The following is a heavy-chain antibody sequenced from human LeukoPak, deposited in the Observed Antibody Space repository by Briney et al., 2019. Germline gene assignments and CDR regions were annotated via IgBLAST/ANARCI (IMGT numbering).Heavy chain of an antibody. CDR1: GFTFDDYA. D-gene: IGHD6-25*01. J-gene: IGHJ4*02. CDR2: ISWDGGST. V-gene: IGHV3-43D*03. Sequence: GGSLRLSCAASGFTFDDYAMHWVRQAPGKGLEWVSLISWDGGSTYYADSVKGRFTISRDNSKNSLYLQMNSLRAEDTALYYCAKDATNAAYFDYWGQGTLVTVSS. CDR3: AKDATNAAYFDY.